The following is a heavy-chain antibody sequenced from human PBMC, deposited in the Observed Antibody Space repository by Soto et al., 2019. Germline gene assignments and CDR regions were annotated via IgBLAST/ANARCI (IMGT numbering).Heavy chain of an antibody. CDR3: ARRTDLYIMFDF. CDR2: MYWDDDN. D-gene: IGHD3-16*01. V-gene: IGHV2-5*02. Sequence: SGPPLVNPTQSLHLTCTFSGFSLSTSEVGGGWIRQPTGKAMELLGSMYWDDDNHYSPLVTKMLTITKNTSKHQVVLTMTNMDSVDTGTYDFARRTDLYIMFDFWGQGTQVTVSS. J-gene: IGHJ4*02. CDR1: GFSLSTSEVG.